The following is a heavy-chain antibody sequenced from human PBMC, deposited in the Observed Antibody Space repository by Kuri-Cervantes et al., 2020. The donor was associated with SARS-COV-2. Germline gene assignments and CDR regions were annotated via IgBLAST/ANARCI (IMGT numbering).Heavy chain of an antibody. V-gene: IGHV4-61*01. CDR1: GGSVSSGSYF. J-gene: IGHJ6*02. CDR2: IFHSAST. Sequence: SETLSLTCTVSGGSVSSGSYFWSWIRQPPGKGLEWIGYIFHSASTSYNPSLWSRVFISVDTSRNQFSLELSSVTTADTTIYYCARVPTYCSSTSCYDASYSYYGMDVWGQGTTVTVSS. D-gene: IGHD2-2*01. CDR3: ARVPTYCSSTSCYDASYSYYGMDV.